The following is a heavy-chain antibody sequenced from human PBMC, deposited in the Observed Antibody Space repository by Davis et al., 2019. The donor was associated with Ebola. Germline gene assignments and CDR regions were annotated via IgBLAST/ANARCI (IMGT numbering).Heavy chain of an antibody. V-gene: IGHV1-69*04. CDR2: IIPILGIA. CDR1: GGTFSSYA. D-gene: IGHD3-16*01. Sequence: AASVQVSCKASGGTFSSYAISWVRQAPGQGLEWMGRIIPILGIANYAQKFQGRVTITADKSTNTAYMEMSSLRSEDTAVYYCARGGGYWGQGTLVTVSS. CDR3: ARGGGY. J-gene: IGHJ4*02.